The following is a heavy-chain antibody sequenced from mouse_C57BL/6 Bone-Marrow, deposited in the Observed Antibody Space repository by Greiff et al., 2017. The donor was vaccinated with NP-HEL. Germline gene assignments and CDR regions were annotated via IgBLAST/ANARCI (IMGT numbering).Heavy chain of an antibody. V-gene: IGHV1-64*01. D-gene: IGHD2-3*01. CDR3: ASEGGYYDWYFDV. Sequence: QVQLQQPGAELVKPGASVKLSCKASGYTFTSYWMHWVKQRPGQGLEWIGMIHPNSGSTNYNEKFKSKATLTVDKSSSTAYMQLSSLTSEDSAVYYCASEGGYYDWYFDVWGTGTTVTVSS. CDR1: GYTFTSYW. J-gene: IGHJ1*03. CDR2: IHPNSGST.